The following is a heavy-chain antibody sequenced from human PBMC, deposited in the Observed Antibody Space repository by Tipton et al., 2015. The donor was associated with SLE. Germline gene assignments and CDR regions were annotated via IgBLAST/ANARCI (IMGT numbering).Heavy chain of an antibody. J-gene: IGHJ6*03. Sequence: TLSLTCTVSGGSISSYYWSWIRQPPGKGLEWIGYIYYSGSTNYNPSLKSRVTISVDTSKNQFSLKLSSVTAADTAVYYCARTEGQGYMDVWGKGTTVTVSS. CDR2: IYYSGST. V-gene: IGHV4-59*01. CDR1: GGSISSYY. CDR3: ARTEGQGYMDV.